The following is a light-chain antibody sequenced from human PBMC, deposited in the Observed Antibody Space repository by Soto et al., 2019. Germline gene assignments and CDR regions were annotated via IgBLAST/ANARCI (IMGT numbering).Light chain of an antibody. Sequence: DIQMTQSPSSLSASVGDRVTITCQASQGITNYLNWYQQKPGQAPKLLIYDVSNLQTGVPPRFSGSGSGTHFTFTIISLQPEDIATYYCQQYDNLPLTFGGGTQVEIK. CDR2: DVS. J-gene: IGKJ4*01. CDR1: QGITNY. V-gene: IGKV1-33*01. CDR3: QQYDNLPLT.